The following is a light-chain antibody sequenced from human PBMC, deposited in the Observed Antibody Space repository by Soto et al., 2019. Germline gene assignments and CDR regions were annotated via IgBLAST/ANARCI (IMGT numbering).Light chain of an antibody. CDR3: SSYAGSNNYV. CDR2: AVS. V-gene: IGLV2-8*01. CDR1: SSDVGSYDY. Sequence: QSVLTRPPSASGSPGQSVTISCTGTSSDVGSYDYVSWYQQHPGKAPKLIIYAVSERPSGVPDRFSGSKSGNTASLTVSGLQAEDEADYYCSSYAGSNNYVFGTGTKLTVL. J-gene: IGLJ1*01.